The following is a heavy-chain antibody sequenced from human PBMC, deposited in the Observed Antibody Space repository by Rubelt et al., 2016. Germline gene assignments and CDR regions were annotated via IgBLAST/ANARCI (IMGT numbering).Heavy chain of an antibody. CDR3: ARGYCTNGVCYGGDY. J-gene: IGHJ4*02. V-gene: IGHV4-34*01. Sequence: QVQLQQWGAGLLKPSETLSLTCAVYGGSFSGYYWSWIRQPPGKGLEWIGEINHSGSTNYNPSLKSRVTISVDTSKNKFSPKLSSVTAADSAVYYCARGYCTNGVCYGGDYWGQGTLVTVSS. D-gene: IGHD2-8*01. CDR1: GGSFSGYY. CDR2: INHSGST.